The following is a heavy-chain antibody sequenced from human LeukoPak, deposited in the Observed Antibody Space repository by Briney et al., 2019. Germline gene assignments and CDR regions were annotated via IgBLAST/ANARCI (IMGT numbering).Heavy chain of an antibody. D-gene: IGHD2-2*01. Sequence: GSLRLSCSASGFAFDDYGMSWVRQAPGKGLEWVSGINWNGGSTGYADSVKGRFTISRDNAKTSFYRKMNSLRARATAFYYCARALLPAALYYSTSSVTVWGKGPRVPVS. CDR2: INWNGGST. CDR1: GFAFDDYG. J-gene: IGHJ6*03. V-gene: IGHV3-20*04. CDR3: ARALLPAALYYSTSSVTV.